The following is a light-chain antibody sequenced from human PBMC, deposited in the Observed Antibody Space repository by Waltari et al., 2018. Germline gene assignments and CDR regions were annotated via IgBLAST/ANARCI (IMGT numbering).Light chain of an antibody. V-gene: IGKV1-5*03. J-gene: IGKJ1*01. CDR2: KAS. CDR1: QSISSW. CDR3: QQYNSYPWT. Sequence: TITCRDRQSISSWLAWYHQKPGKAPKLLIYKASSLESGVPSRFSGSGSGTEFTLTISSLQPDDFATYYCQQYNSYPWTFGQGTKVEIK.